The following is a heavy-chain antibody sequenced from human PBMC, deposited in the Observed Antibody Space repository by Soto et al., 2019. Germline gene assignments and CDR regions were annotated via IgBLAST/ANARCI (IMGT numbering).Heavy chain of an antibody. CDR2: INHSGST. CDR3: ARVVGKYCSGGSCDRDYMDV. J-gene: IGHJ6*03. CDR1: GGSFSGYY. D-gene: IGHD2-15*01. V-gene: IGHV4-34*01. Sequence: SETLSLTCAVYGGSFSGYYWSWIRQPPGKGLEWIGEINHSGSTNYNPSLKSRVTISVDTSKNQFSLKLSSVTAADTAVYYCARVVGKYCSGGSCDRDYMDVWGKGTTVTVSS.